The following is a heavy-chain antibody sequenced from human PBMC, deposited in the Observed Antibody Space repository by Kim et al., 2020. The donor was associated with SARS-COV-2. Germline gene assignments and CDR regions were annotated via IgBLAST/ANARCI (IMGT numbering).Heavy chain of an antibody. D-gene: IGHD6-19*01. V-gene: IGHV3-15*01. CDR3: TTRNSSGWSLVDI. J-gene: IGHJ3*02. Sequence: YAAPVKGRFTISRDDSKNTLYLQMNSLKTEDTAVYYCTTRNSSGWSLVDIWGQGTMVTVSS.